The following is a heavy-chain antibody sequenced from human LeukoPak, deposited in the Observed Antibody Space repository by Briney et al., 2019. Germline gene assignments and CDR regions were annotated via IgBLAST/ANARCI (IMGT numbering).Heavy chain of an antibody. CDR3: ARHGYTASHYFLDF. V-gene: IGHV4-4*07. D-gene: IGHD3-16*01. CDR2: IYTTGKT. CDR1: SGSINSYY. Sequence: SETLSLTCTVSSGSINSYYWRWVRQPAGRGLEWIGRIYTTGKTDYNPSLKSRLTMSVAKTKRQFSLNLTSVLAAETAIYFCARHGYTASHYFLDFWSQGTLVTVSS. J-gene: IGHJ4*02.